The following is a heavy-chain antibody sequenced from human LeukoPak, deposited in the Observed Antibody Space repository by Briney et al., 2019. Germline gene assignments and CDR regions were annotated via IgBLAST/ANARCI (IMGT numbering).Heavy chain of an antibody. CDR3: ARAGAWQIDP. CDR2: IFYSGST. V-gene: IGHV4-59*01. CDR1: GDSISRYY. J-gene: IGHJ5*02. D-gene: IGHD3-10*01. Sequence: VKPSETLSLTCTVAGDSISRYYWTWIRQPPGKGLEWIGHIFYSGSTNYNPSLKSRVTISVDRSKKQFSLRLTSVSAADTAVYYCARAGAWQIDPWGQGILVTVSS.